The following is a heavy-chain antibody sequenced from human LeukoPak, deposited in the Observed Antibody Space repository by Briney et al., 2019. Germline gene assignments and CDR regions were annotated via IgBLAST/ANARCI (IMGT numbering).Heavy chain of an antibody. Sequence: GRSLRLSCAASGFTFDDYAMHWVRQAPGKGLEWVSSISWNSGSIGYADSVKGRFTISRDNAKNSLYLQMNSLRAEDTALYYCAKDRTYSGYDCYEHWGQGTLVTVSS. CDR3: AKDRTYSGYDCYEH. CDR1: GFTFDDYA. J-gene: IGHJ1*01. CDR2: ISWNSGSI. D-gene: IGHD5-12*01. V-gene: IGHV3-9*01.